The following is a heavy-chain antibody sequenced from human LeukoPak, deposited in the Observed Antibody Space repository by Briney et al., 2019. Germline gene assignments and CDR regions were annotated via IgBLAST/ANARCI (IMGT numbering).Heavy chain of an antibody. CDR2: IYTSGST. V-gene: IGHV4-4*07. CDR1: GGSISSYY. J-gene: IGHJ4*02. D-gene: IGHD3-22*01. CDR3: ARRRYYFDSGGFYVANPPDY. Sequence: SETLSLTCTFFGGSISSYYWSWIRQPAGKGLEWIGRIYTSGSTNYNPSLKSRVTISVDTSKNQFSLKLSSVTAADTAVYYCARRRYYFDSGGFYVANPPDYWGQGTLVTVSS.